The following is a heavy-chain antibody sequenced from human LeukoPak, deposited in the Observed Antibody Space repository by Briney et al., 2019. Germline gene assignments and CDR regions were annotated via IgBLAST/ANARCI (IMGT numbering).Heavy chain of an antibody. Sequence: GGSLRLSCAASGFTFSSYGMHWVRQAPGKGLEWVAVISYDGSNKYYADSVKGRFTISRDNSKNTLYLQMNSLRAEDTAVYYCAKDPMGYSGYPGNWGQGTLVTVSS. D-gene: IGHD5-12*01. CDR3: AKDPMGYSGYPGN. CDR2: ISYDGSNK. J-gene: IGHJ4*02. CDR1: GFTFSSYG. V-gene: IGHV3-30*18.